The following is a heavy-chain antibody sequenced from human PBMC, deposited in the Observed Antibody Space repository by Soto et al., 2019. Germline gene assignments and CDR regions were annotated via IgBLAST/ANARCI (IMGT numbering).Heavy chain of an antibody. CDR3: ARVGAAAGRGTVRFDP. CDR2: IYYSGST. V-gene: IGHV4-59*01. J-gene: IGHJ5*02. Sequence: PSETLSLTCTVSGGSISSYYWSWIRQPPGKGLEWIGYIYYSGSTNYNPSLKSRVTISVDTSKNQFSLKLSSVTAADTAVYYCARVGAAAGRGTVRFDPWGQGTLVTVSS. CDR1: GGSISSYY. D-gene: IGHD6-13*01.